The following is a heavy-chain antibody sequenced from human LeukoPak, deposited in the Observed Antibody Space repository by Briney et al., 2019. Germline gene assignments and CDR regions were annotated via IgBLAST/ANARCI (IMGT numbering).Heavy chain of an antibody. CDR1: GFTFDDYA. Sequence: PGGSLRLSCAASGFTFDDYAMHWVRQAPGKGLEWVSGISWNSGSIGYADSVKGRFTISRDNAKNSLYLQMNSLRAEDMALYYCAKGYFSENRAAFDIWGQGTMVTVSS. J-gene: IGHJ3*02. CDR3: AKGYFSENRAAFDI. D-gene: IGHD2/OR15-2a*01. V-gene: IGHV3-9*03. CDR2: ISWNSGSI.